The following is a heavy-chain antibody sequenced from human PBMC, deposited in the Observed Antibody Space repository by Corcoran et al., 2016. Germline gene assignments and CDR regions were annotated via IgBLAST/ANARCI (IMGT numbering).Heavy chain of an antibody. CDR1: GGSFSGYY. J-gene: IGHJ4*02. V-gene: IGHV4-34*01. D-gene: IGHD5-12*01. Sequence: QVQLQQWGAGLLKPSETLSLTCAVYGGSFSGYYWSWIRQPPGKGLEWIGEINHSGSTNYNPSLKSRVTISVDTSKNQFSLKLSSVTAADTAVYYCARGPGGLQLRYFDYWGQGTLVTVSS. CDR3: ARGPGGLQLRYFDY. CDR2: INHSGST.